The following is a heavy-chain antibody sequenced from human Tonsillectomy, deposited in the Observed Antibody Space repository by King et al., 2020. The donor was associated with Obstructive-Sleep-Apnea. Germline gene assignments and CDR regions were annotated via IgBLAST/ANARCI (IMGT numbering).Heavy chain of an antibody. D-gene: IGHD3-16*01. J-gene: IGHJ4*02. CDR3: AREKAGPRTFGGACFDY. Sequence: LQLQESGPGLVKPSETLSLTCTVSGGSISSSSYYWGWIRQPPGKGLEWIGSIYYSGSTYYNPSLKSRVTISVDTSKNRFSLKLSSVTAADTAVYYCAREKAGPRTFGGACFDYWGQGTLVTVSS. CDR1: GGSISSSSYY. V-gene: IGHV4-39*07. CDR2: IYYSGST.